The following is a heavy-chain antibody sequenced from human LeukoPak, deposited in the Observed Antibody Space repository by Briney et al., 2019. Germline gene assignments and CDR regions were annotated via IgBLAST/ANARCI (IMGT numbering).Heavy chain of an antibody. V-gene: IGHV1-2*02. CDR1: GYTFTDCY. J-gene: IGHJ4*02. CDR3: ARDRRGGWIDY. CDR2: VNPNSGGT. D-gene: IGHD6-19*01. Sequence: ASVKVSCKASGYTFTDCYIHWVRQAPGQGLEWLGWVNPNSGGTKYAQKFQGRVTMTRDTPITTAYMELSRLTSDDTAVYYCARDRRGGWIDYWGQGTLVTVSS.